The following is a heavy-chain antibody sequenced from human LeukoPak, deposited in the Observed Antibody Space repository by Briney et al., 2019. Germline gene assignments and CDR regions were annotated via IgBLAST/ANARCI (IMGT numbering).Heavy chain of an antibody. CDR3: ARGSTSEWLLSSDAFDI. J-gene: IGHJ3*02. CDR2: IYYSGST. V-gene: IGHV4-39*01. CDR1: GGSISSSSYY. Sequence: SETLSLTCTVSGGSISSSSYYWGWIRQPPGKGLEWIGSIYYSGSTYYNPSLKSRVTISVDTSKNQFSLKLSSVTAADTAVYYCARGSTSEWLLSSDAFDIWGQGTMVTVSS. D-gene: IGHD3-3*01.